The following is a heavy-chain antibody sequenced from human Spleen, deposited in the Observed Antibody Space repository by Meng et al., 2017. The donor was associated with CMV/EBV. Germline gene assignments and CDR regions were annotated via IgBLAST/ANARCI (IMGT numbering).Heavy chain of an antibody. J-gene: IGHJ5*02. Sequence: GGSLRLSCAASGFTFSNYALHWVRQAPGKGLEWVAVISYDGSKKYYADSVKGRFTMSRDNSKNTLNLQMNSLRAEDTAVYYCARDGGSGYYKANWFDPWGQGTLVTVSS. CDR1: GFTFSNYA. V-gene: IGHV3-30-3*01. CDR3: ARDGGSGYYKANWFDP. CDR2: ISYDGSKK. D-gene: IGHD3-22*01.